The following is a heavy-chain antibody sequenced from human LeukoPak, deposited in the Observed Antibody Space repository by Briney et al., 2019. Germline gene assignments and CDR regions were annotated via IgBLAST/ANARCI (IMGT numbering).Heavy chain of an antibody. CDR3: ARDRGFGDYGIDF. V-gene: IGHV4-59*01. D-gene: IGHD4-17*01. Sequence: SETLSLTCTVSGGSISSYYWSWIRQTPRKGLEWIGYVTYSGSTKYTLSLKSRPTMSVDTSRNQFSLKLTSGTAADTAVYYCARDRGFGDYGIDFWGQGTLVTVSS. CDR1: GGSISSYY. J-gene: IGHJ4*02. CDR2: VTYSGST.